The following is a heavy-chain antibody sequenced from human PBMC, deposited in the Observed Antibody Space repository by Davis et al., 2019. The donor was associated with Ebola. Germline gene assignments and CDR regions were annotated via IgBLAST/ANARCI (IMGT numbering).Heavy chain of an antibody. J-gene: IGHJ4*02. D-gene: IGHD6-19*01. V-gene: IGHV3-30*18. CDR3: AKERWVRLSSGWCDY. CDR2: ISYDGSNK. CDR1: GFTFSSYG. Sequence: PGGSLRLSCAASGFTFSSYGMHWVRQAPGKGLEWVAVISYDGSNKYYADSVKGRFTISRDNSKNTLYLQMNSLRAEDTAVYYCAKERWVRLSSGWCDYWGQGTLVTVSS.